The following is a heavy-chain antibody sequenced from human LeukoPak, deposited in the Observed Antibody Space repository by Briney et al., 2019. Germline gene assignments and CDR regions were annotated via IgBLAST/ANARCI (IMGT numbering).Heavy chain of an antibody. CDR2: IKPDGSEK. V-gene: IGHV3-7*05. CDR1: GFTFSNSW. Sequence: GGSLRLSCAASGFTFSNSWMDWVRQTPGKGLEWVANIKPDGSEKYFVDSAKGRFTISRDNANKSLYLQMNSLRVEDTAVYYCSRSLDHWGQGILVTVSS. CDR3: SRSLDH. J-gene: IGHJ4*02.